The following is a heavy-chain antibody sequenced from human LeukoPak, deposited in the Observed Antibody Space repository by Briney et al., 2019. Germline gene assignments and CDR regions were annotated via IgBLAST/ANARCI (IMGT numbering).Heavy chain of an antibody. J-gene: IGHJ6*02. Sequence: QPGRSLRLSCAASGFTFDDYAMHWVRQAPGKGLEWVSGISWNSGSIGYADSVKGRFTISRDNAKNSLYLQMNSLRAEDTALYYCAKDCQKYYYGSGKVVYYYGMDVWGQGTTVTVSS. CDR3: AKDCQKYYYGSGKVVYYYGMDV. D-gene: IGHD3-10*01. CDR2: ISWNSGSI. CDR1: GFTFDDYA. V-gene: IGHV3-9*01.